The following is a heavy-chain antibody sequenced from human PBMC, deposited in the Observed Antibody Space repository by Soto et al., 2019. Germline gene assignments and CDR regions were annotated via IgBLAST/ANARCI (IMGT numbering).Heavy chain of an antibody. V-gene: IGHV7-4-1*01. Sequence: ASVKVSCKASGYTFTSYAMNWVRQAPGQGLEWMGWINTNTGNPTYAQGFTGRFVFSLDTSVSTAYLQICSLKAEDTAVYYCAREYSSGWMDNYYYYYGMDVWGHGTTVTVSS. CDR1: GYTFTSYA. CDR3: AREYSSGWMDNYYYYYGMDV. CDR2: INTNTGNP. D-gene: IGHD6-19*01. J-gene: IGHJ6*02.